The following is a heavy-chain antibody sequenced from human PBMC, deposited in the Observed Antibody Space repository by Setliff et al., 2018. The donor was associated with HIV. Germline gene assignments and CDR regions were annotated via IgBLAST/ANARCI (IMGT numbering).Heavy chain of an antibody. J-gene: IGHJ5*02. CDR2: ISDSGTT. CDR1: GGSIRPYY. Sequence: SETLSLTCTVSGGSIRPYYWSWIRQPPGTGLEWIAWISDSGTTNYNPALKRRVTLSVDTSKNQFSLSLTSVTGADTAVYYCARGGASSKYLDPWGQGTLVTVSS. D-gene: IGHD2-15*01. CDR3: ARGGASSKYLDP. V-gene: IGHV4-59*01.